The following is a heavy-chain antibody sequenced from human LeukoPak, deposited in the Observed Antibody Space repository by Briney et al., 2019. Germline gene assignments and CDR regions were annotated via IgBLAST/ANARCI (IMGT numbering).Heavy chain of an antibody. V-gene: IGHV3-30*01. CDR1: GFTFSSYA. CDR3: ARSIRFLEERGGGFDY. D-gene: IGHD3-3*01. Sequence: PGRSLRLSCAASGFTFSSYAMHWVRQAPGKGLEWVAVISYDGSNKYYADSVKGRFTISRDNSRNTLYLQMNSLRAEDTAVYYCARSIRFLEERGGGFDYWGQGILVTVSS. J-gene: IGHJ4*02. CDR2: ISYDGSNK.